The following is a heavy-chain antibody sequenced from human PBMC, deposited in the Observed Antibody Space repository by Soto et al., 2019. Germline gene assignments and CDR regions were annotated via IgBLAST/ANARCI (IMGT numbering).Heavy chain of an antibody. CDR1: GFTFSDYY. D-gene: IGHD3-10*01. V-gene: IGHV3-11*01. Sequence: PGGSLRLSCAASGFTFSDYYMSWIRQAPGKGLEWVSYISGSGSSKYYADPVKGRFTISRDNAKNSLYLQMNSLRAEDTAVYYCAKGSKGEGWNYYYYYMDVWGKGTTVTVSS. CDR2: ISGSGSSK. CDR3: AKGSKGEGWNYYYYYMDV. J-gene: IGHJ6*03.